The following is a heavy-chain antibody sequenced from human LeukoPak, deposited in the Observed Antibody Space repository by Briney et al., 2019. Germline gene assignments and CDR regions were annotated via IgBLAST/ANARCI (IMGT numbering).Heavy chain of an antibody. CDR3: AKAFGSSGYYFDY. V-gene: IGHV3-30*18. CDR1: GFTFSSYG. CDR2: ISYDGSNK. D-gene: IGHD3-22*01. Sequence: PGRSLRLSCAASGFTFSSYGMHWVRQAPGKGLEWVAVISYDGSNKYYADSVKGRFTISRDNSKNTLYLQMNSLRAEDTAVYYCAKAFGSSGYYFDYWGEGTPGTVSS. J-gene: IGHJ4*02.